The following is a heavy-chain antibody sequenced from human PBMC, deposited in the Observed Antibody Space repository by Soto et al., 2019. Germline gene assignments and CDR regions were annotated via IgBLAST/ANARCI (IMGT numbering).Heavy chain of an antibody. Sequence: QVPLQESGPGLVKPSETLSLSCTVSGGSISNYYWSWFRQTPGKGLEWIGYVHDSWGSNYNPSLKSRVAISLDTSKSQFSLKLTSVTATDTAVYYCARQGVGALHGLVDVWGQGTTVTVSS. CDR1: GGSISNYY. J-gene: IGHJ6*02. V-gene: IGHV4-59*08. D-gene: IGHD1-26*01. CDR2: VHDSWGS. CDR3: ARQGVGALHGLVDV.